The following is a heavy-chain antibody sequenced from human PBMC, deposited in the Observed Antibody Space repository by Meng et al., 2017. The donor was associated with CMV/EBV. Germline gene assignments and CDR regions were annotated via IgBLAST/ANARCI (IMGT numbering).Heavy chain of an antibody. D-gene: IGHD4-11*01. V-gene: IGHV1-2*02. J-gene: IGHJ6*02. CDR1: GYTCTGYY. CDR3: ARDLQGYYYGMDV. CDR2: IKPNSGGT. Sequence: ASVKVSCKASGYTCTGYYMHWLRQAPGQGLVGMGWIKPNSGGTNYAQKFQGRITMTRDTSISTSYMELSSLRSNDTAVYYCARDLQGYYYGMDVWGQGTTVTVSS.